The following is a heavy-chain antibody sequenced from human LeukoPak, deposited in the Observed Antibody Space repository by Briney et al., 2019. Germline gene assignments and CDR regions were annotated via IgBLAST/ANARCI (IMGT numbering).Heavy chain of an antibody. CDR1: GGSISSYY. D-gene: IGHD5-12*01. J-gene: IGHJ4*02. Sequence: KASETLSLTCTVSGGSISSYYWSWIRQPPGKGLEWIGYIYYSGSTNYNPSLKSRVTISVDTSKNQFSLKLSSVTAADTAVYYCARCLSGYAVDWGQGTLVTVSS. CDR3: ARCLSGYAVD. CDR2: IYYSGST. V-gene: IGHV4-59*01.